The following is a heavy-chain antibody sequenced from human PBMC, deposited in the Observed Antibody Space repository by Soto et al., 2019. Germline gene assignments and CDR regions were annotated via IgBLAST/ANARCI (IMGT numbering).Heavy chain of an antibody. V-gene: IGHV3-21*01. Sequence: LRLSCAASGFTFSSYSMNWVRQAPGKGLEWVSSISSSSSYIYYADSVKGRFTISRDNAKNSLYLQMNSLRAEDTAVYYCARVVPSGYDSLYFDYWGQGTLVTVSS. CDR3: ARVVPSGYDSLYFDY. D-gene: IGHD5-12*01. J-gene: IGHJ4*02. CDR1: GFTFSSYS. CDR2: ISSSSSYI.